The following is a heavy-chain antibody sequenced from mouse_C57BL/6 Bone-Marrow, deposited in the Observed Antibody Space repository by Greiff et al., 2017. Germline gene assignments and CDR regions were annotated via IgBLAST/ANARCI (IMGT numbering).Heavy chain of an antibody. CDR3: ARLGDY. Sequence: VKLMESGAELVKPGASVKISCKASGYAFSSYWMNWVKQRPGKGLEWIGQIYPGDGDTNYNGKFKGKARLPEDKSSSTADMQLSSLTSEDSAVYFCARLGDYWGQGTSGTVSS. CDR1: GYAFSSYW. CDR2: IYPGDGDT. J-gene: IGHJ4*01. V-gene: IGHV1-80*01.